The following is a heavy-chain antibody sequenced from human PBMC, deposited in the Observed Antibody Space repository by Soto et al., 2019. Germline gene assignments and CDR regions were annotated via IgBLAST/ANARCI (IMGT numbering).Heavy chain of an antibody. CDR2: ISSSSSYI. CDR3: ARDHRNYYDSSGYYFQYYFDY. Sequence: GGSLILSCAASGFTFSGYSMNWVRQAPGKGLEWVSSISSSSSYIYYADSVKGRFTISRDNAKNSLYLQMNSLRAEDTAVYYCARDHRNYYDSSGYYFQYYFDYWGQGTLVTVSS. CDR1: GFTFSGYS. V-gene: IGHV3-21*01. J-gene: IGHJ4*02. D-gene: IGHD3-22*01.